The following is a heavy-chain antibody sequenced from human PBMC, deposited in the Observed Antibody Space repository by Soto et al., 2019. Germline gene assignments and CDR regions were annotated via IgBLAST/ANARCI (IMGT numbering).Heavy chain of an antibody. Sequence: QVQLVQSGAEVKKPGASVKVSCTASGYTFTSYGISWVRQAPGQGLEWMGWISAYNGNTNYAQKLQGRVTMTTDTSTSTAYMELRSLRSDDTAVYYCARVGGVFGFSSSWYWSYFDYWGQGTLVTVSS. CDR3: ARVGGVFGFSSSWYWSYFDY. V-gene: IGHV1-18*01. CDR1: GYTFTSYG. D-gene: IGHD6-13*01. CDR2: ISAYNGNT. J-gene: IGHJ4*02.